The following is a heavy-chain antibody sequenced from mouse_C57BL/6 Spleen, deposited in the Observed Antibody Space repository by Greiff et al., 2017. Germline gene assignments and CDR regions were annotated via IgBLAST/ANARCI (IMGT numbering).Heavy chain of an antibody. CDR3: ARYDYDVFLYAMDY. J-gene: IGHJ4*01. CDR2: INPNNGGT. Sequence: EVQLQQSGPELVKPGASVKISCKASGYTFTDYYMNWVKQSHGKSLEWIGDINPNNGGTSYNQKFKGKATLTVDKSSSTAYMELRSLTSEDSAVYYCARYDYDVFLYAMDYWGQGTSVTVSS. CDR1: GYTFTDYY. V-gene: IGHV1-26*01. D-gene: IGHD2-4*01.